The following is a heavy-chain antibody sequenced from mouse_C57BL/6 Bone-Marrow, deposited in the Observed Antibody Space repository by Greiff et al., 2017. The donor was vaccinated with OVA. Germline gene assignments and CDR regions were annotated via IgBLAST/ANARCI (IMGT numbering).Heavy chain of an antibody. CDR3: ARSDGYDRVDY. D-gene: IGHD2-2*01. Sequence: VQGVESGPELVKPGASVKISCKASGYTFTDYYINWVKQRPGQGLEWIGWIYPGSGNTKYNEKCKGKATLTVDTSSSTAYMQLSSLTSEDSAVYFCARSDGYDRVDYWGQGTTLTVSS. CDR2: IYPGSGNT. CDR1: GYTFTDYY. J-gene: IGHJ2*01. V-gene: IGHV1-84*01.